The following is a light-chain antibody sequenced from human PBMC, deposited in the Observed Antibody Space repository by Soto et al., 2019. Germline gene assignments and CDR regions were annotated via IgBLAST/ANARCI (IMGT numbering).Light chain of an antibody. CDR2: DVS. CDR1: ISDFGGYNY. Sequence: QSVLTQPASVSGSPGQSITISCTGTISDFGGYNYVSWYQQHPGKAPKLMIFDVSNRPSGVSNRFSGSKSGYTASLTISGLQAEDEADYYCSSYTSSSTYVFGTGTKVTVL. V-gene: IGLV2-14*03. J-gene: IGLJ1*01. CDR3: SSYTSSSTYV.